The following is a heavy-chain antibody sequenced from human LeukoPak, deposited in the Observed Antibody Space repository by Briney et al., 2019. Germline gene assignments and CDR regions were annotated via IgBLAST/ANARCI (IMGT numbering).Heavy chain of an antibody. CDR2: IYYSGST. Sequence: SETLSLTCTVSGGSISSGGYYRSWIRQHPGKGLEWIGYIYYSGSTYYNPSLKSRVTISVDTSKNQFSLKLSSVTAADTAVYYCARDRSSPYYYYGMDVWGQGTTVTVSS. D-gene: IGHD3-10*01. CDR3: ARDRSSPYYYYGMDV. V-gene: IGHV4-31*03. J-gene: IGHJ6*02. CDR1: GGSISSGGYY.